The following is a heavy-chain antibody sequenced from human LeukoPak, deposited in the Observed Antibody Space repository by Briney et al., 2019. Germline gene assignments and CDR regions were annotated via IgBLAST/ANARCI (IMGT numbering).Heavy chain of an antibody. Sequence: PSETPSLICAVYEGSLSGYFWSWIRQPPGKGLEWIGEISIAGEINYNPSFRSRAIISLDATKNQFSLKLTSVIAADTAYYYCVRQIGAGAFDLWGRDRVVTVAS. J-gene: IGHJ2*01. V-gene: IGHV4-34*01. CDR1: EGSLSGYF. CDR3: VRQIGAGAFDL. D-gene: IGHD6-19*01. CDR2: ISIAGEI.